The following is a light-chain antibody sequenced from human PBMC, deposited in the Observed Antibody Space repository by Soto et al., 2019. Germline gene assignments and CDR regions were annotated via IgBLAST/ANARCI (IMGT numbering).Light chain of an antibody. J-gene: IGKJ4*02. V-gene: IGKV1-5*03. CDR3: EQYKSYPLT. CDR1: QSISSW. Sequence: DIPMTQSPSTLSASVGDRVTITGRASQSISSWLAWYQQKPGKAPNLLIYKASTLESGVPSRFSGSGSGTEFTLTISRVQPDDLATYYSEQYKSYPLTVSGGTKVDIK. CDR2: KAS.